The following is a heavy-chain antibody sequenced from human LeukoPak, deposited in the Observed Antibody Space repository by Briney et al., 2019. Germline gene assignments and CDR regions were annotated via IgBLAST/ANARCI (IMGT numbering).Heavy chain of an antibody. D-gene: IGHD2-15*01. V-gene: IGHV4-59*02. J-gene: IGHJ4*02. CDR2: IYYSGST. CDR3: ASPSGASTW. Sequence: PSETLSLTCTVSDGSVSPYYWSWVRQPPGKGLEWIGNIYYSGSTDSNPSLKSRVTFSVDTSKNQFSLKLTSVTAADTAVYYCASPSGASTWWGQGTLVTVSS. CDR1: DGSVSPYY.